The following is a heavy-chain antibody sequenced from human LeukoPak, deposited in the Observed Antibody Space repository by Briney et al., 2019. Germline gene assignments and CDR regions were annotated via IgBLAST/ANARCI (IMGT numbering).Heavy chain of an antibody. CDR1: GVSFSGYY. J-gene: IGHJ5*02. CDR3: ARRFLESVWFDP. D-gene: IGHD1-1*01. Sequence: SETLSLTCAVYGVSFSGYYWSWIRQPPGKGLEWIGEINHSGSTNYNPSLKSRVTISVDTSKNQFSLKLSSVTAADTAVYYCARRFLESVWFDPWGQGTLVTVSS. CDR2: INHSGST. V-gene: IGHV4-34*01.